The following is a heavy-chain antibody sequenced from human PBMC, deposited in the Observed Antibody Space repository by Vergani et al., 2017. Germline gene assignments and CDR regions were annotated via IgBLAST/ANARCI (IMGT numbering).Heavy chain of an antibody. CDR1: GFTFTNYG. Sequence: QVQLVESGGGVVQPGGSLRLSCAASGFTFTNYGMHWVRQAPGKGLEWVAFMRYDGSNKYYVDSVKGRFTISRDNSKNTLYLQMNSLRAEDTAVYYCARGPGPAAMRKTFDYWGQGTLVTVSS. V-gene: IGHV3-30*02. CDR2: MRYDGSNK. D-gene: IGHD2-2*01. CDR3: ARGPGPAAMRKTFDY. J-gene: IGHJ4*02.